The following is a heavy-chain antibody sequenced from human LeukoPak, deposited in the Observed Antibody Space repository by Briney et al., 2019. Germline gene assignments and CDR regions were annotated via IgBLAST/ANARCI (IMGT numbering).Heavy chain of an antibody. Sequence: ASVKVFCKASGGTFSNYAISWVRQAPGQGLEWMGGIIPMFGTANYAQKFQGRVTITADKSTSTAYMELSRLRSEDTAVYYCARRGPYYYDSAGPPTNYYYMDVWGKGTTVTVSS. CDR3: ARRGPYYYDSAGPPTNYYYMDV. CDR1: GGTFSNYA. CDR2: IIPMFGTA. V-gene: IGHV1-69*06. D-gene: IGHD3-22*01. J-gene: IGHJ6*03.